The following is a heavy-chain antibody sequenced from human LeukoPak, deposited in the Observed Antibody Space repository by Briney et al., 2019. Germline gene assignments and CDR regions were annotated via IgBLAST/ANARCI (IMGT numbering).Heavy chain of an antibody. J-gene: IGHJ4*02. D-gene: IGHD2-2*01. CDR2: INPNSGGT. CDR3: ATGRYCSSTSCYVFDY. V-gene: IGHV1-2*02. CDR1: GYTFTGYY. Sequence: EASVKVSCKASGYTFTGYYMHWVRQAPGLGLEWMGWINPNSGGTNYAQKFQGRVTMTRDTSISSAYMELSRLRSDDTAVSCCATGRYCSSTSCYVFDYWGQGTLVTVSS.